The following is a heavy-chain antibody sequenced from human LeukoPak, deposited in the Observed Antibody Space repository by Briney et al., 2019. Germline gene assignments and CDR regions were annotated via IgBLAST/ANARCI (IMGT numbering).Heavy chain of an antibody. V-gene: IGHV1-8*03. D-gene: IGHD6-13*01. Sequence: ASVKVSCKASGYTFTSYDINWVRQATGQGLEWMGWMNPNSGNTGYAQKFQGRVTITRNTSISTAYMELSSLRSEDTAVCYCARVRGIAAAGLFDYWGQGTLVTVSS. CDR2: MNPNSGNT. CDR3: ARVRGIAAAGLFDY. J-gene: IGHJ4*02. CDR1: GYTFTSYD.